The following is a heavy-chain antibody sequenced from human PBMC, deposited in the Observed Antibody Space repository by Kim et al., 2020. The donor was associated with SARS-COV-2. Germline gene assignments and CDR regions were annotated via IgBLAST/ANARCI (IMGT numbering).Heavy chain of an antibody. CDR3: ARDDGTATTLYGLLLD. CDR2: ISYDDGSEK. Sequence: GGSLRLSCEASGFTFSSYGMHWVRQAPGRGLEWVAVISYDDGSEKYYADSVKGRFTIYRENGQNTLFLQMTSLRPEDTAVYYCARDDGTATTLYGLLLD. V-gene: IGHV3-30*03. J-gene: IGHJ4*01. D-gene: IGHD2-21*01. CDR1: GFTFSSYG.